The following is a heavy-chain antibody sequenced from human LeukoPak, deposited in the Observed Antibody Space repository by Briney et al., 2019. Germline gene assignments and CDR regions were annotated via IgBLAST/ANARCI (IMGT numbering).Heavy chain of an antibody. Sequence: GGSLRLSCAASGFTVSSNYMSWVRQAPGKGLEWVSVIYSGGSTYYADSVKGRFTISRDNSKNTLYLQMNNLRAEDTAVYYCARRTPYSSGPFDYWGQGTLVTVSS. CDR1: GFTVSSNY. V-gene: IGHV3-66*01. D-gene: IGHD6-19*01. CDR2: IYSGGST. CDR3: ARRTPYSSGPFDY. J-gene: IGHJ4*02.